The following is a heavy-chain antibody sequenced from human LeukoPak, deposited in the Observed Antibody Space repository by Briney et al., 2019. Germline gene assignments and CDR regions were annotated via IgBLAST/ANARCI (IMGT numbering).Heavy chain of an antibody. D-gene: IGHD3-22*01. CDR1: GGSVRGYY. CDR3: ARGLDYYDSSGYYAWFDP. J-gene: IGHJ5*02. Sequence: SETLSLTCNVSGGSVRGYYWSWIRQPPGKGLEWIGYIYSSGSTNYNPSLKSRVTMSVDTSKNQFSLKVSSVTAADTAVYYCARGLDYYDSSGYYAWFDPWGQGTLVTVSS. CDR2: IYSSGST. V-gene: IGHV4-59*02.